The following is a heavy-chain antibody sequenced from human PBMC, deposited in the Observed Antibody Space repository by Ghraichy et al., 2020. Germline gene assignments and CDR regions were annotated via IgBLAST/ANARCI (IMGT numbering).Heavy chain of an antibody. CDR3: ARFLSGGLGITFGGIIARLDV. V-gene: IGHV4-39*01. D-gene: IGHD3-16*02. CDR1: GGSISSSSYY. Sequence: SQTLSLTCTVSGGSISSSSYYWGWIRQPPGQGLEWIGSISYSGTTYYNSSLKSRLTISVETSKNQFSLKLTPVTAADPARYYCARFLSGGLGITFGGIIARLDVWGKGTTVTVSS. J-gene: IGHJ6*03. CDR2: ISYSGTT.